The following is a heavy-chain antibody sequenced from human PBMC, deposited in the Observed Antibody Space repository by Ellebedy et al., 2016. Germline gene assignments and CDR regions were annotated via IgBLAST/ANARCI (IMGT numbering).Heavy chain of an antibody. V-gene: IGHV3-7*01. CDR1: GFTFSNHW. J-gene: IGHJ4*02. CDR2: IKEDGSER. Sequence: GESLKISXVASGFTFSNHWMTWVRQAPGKGLEWVANIKEDGSERYYVDPVKGRFTISRDNARSSLYLQMNSLRAEDTAVYYCARGVDYGFDYWGQGTLVTVSS. CDR3: ARGVDYGFDY. D-gene: IGHD4-17*01.